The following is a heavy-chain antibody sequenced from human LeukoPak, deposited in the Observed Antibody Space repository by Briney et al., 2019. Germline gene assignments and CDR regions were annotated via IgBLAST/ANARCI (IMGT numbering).Heavy chain of an antibody. Sequence: PGGALRLSCAASGFTFSSYSMNWGRQARGKVLEWVSSISSSSSYIYYADSVKGRFTISRDNAKNSLYLQMNSLRAEGTAVYYCARGDSSSSLFDYWRKGNLVSVSS. J-gene: IGHJ4*02. D-gene: IGHD6-6*01. CDR1: GFTFSSYS. CDR2: ISSSSSYI. CDR3: ARGDSSSSLFDY. V-gene: IGHV3-21*01.